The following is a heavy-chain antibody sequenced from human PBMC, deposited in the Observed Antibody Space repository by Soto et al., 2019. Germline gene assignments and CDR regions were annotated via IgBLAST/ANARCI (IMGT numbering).Heavy chain of an antibody. Sequence: QITLKESGPTLVKPTQTLTLTCTFSGFSLSTSGVGVGWIRQPPGKALEWLALIYWDDDKRYSPSLKSRLTNTKDTSKNQVVLTMTNMDPVDTATYYCAHSTPYCTNGVCYNIWYFDLWGRGTLVTVSS. D-gene: IGHD2-8*01. CDR1: GFSLSTSGVG. V-gene: IGHV2-5*02. CDR3: AHSTPYCTNGVCYNIWYFDL. J-gene: IGHJ2*01. CDR2: IYWDDDK.